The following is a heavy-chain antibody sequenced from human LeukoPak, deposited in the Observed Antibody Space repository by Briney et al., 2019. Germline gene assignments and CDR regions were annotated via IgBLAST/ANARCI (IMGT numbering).Heavy chain of an antibody. CDR3: ARVPPVGGLRGLIPFFDC. CDR1: GYTFASYD. CDR2: MTPNSGKT. D-gene: IGHD3-10*01. Sequence: ASVKVSCKASGYTFASYDINWVRQAPGQGLEWMGWMTPNSGKTGYAQRFQGRVTITRNTSLNTAYMELSSLRSEDTAVYYCARVPPVGGLRGLIPFFDCWGQGTLVTVSS. J-gene: IGHJ4*02. V-gene: IGHV1-8*03.